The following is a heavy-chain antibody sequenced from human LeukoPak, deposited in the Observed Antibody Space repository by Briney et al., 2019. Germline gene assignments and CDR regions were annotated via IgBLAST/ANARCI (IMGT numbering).Heavy chain of an antibody. V-gene: IGHV4-39*07. CDR3: ALAGYYYYYMDV. CDR2: VFFSGNT. J-gene: IGHJ6*03. CDR1: GDSISTSSYY. Sequence: SETLSLTCTVSGDSISTSSYYWGWIRQPPGKGLEWIGSVFFSGNTYYEPSLKSRVTISVATSTNQFSLNVRSVSAADTAVYYCALAGYYYYYMDVWGKGTTVTVSS. D-gene: IGHD2-21*01.